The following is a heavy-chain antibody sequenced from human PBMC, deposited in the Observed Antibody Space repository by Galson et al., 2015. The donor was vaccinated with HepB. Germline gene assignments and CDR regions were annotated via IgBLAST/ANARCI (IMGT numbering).Heavy chain of an antibody. J-gene: IGHJ4*02. V-gene: IGHV1-18*04. Sequence: SVKVSCKASGYTFTSYDISWVRQAPGQGLEWMGWISAYNGNTNYAQKLQGRVTMTTDTSTSTAYMELRSLRSDDTAVYYCARDLKDTAMGNTFDHWGQGTLVTVSS. CDR3: ARDLKDTAMGNTFDH. CDR2: ISAYNGNT. D-gene: IGHD5-18*01. CDR1: GYTFTSYD.